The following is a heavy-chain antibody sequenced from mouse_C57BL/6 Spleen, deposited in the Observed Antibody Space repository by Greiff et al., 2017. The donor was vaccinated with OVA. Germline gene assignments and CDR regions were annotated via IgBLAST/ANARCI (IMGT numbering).Heavy chain of an antibody. CDR2: IDPNSGGT. V-gene: IGHV1-72*01. CDR3: ARGPIPYAYYFDY. CDR1: GYTFTSYW. Sequence: VQLQESGAELVKPGASVKLSCKASGYTFTSYWMHWVKQRPGRGLEWIGRIDPNSGGTKYNEKFKSKATLTVDKPSSTAYMQLSSLTSEDSAVYYCARGPIPYAYYFDYWGQGTTLTVSS. D-gene: IGHD6-5*01. J-gene: IGHJ2*01.